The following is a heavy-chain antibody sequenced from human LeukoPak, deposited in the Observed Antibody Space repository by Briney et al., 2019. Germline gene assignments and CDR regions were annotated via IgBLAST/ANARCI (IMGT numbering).Heavy chain of an antibody. CDR1: GFTFSSYA. J-gene: IGHJ4*02. CDR2: IKQDGSEK. CDR3: ARDPWGAVAGESFDY. Sequence: GRSLRLSCAASGFTFSSYAMHWVRQAPGKGLEWVANIKQDGSEKYYVDSVKGRFTISRDNAKNSLYLQMNSLRAEDTAVYYCARDPWGAVAGESFDYWGQGTLVTVSS. D-gene: IGHD6-19*01. V-gene: IGHV3-7*01.